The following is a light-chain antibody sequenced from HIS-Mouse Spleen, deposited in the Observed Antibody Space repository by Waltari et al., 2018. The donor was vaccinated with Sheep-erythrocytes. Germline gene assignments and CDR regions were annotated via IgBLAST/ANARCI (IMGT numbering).Light chain of an antibody. J-gene: IGLJ3*02. CDR1: SSAVGGYNY. CDR2: EVS. CDR3: SSYTSSSTWV. Sequence: QSALTQPASVSGSPGQSITISCTGTSSAVGGYNYVAWYQSHPGKAPKLMIYEVSNRPSGVSNRFSGSKSGNTASLTISGLQAEDEADYYCSSYTSSSTWVFGGGTKLTVL. V-gene: IGLV2-14*01.